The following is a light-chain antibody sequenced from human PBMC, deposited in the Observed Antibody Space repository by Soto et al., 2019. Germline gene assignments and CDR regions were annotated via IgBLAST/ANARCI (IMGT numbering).Light chain of an antibody. J-gene: IGKJ1*01. V-gene: IGKV3-20*01. Sequence: EIVLTQSPGTLSLSPGERATLSCRAGQNIHTNLAWYQQKPGQAPRLLFYGASTGATGIPDRFTGSGSGTDFTLTISRLEPEDFAVYYCQFYGDPSKTFGQGTKVDIK. CDR2: GAS. CDR1: QNIHTN. CDR3: QFYGDPSKT.